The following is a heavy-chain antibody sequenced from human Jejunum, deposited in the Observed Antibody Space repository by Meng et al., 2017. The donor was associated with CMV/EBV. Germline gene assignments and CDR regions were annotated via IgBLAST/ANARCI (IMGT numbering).Heavy chain of an antibody. V-gene: IGHV3-48*03. CDR2: ISSSGGTI. J-gene: IGHJ3*01. D-gene: IGHD3-3*01. Sequence: FYAYEMSWVRQAPGKGLEWVSYISSSGGTIHYADSVKGRFTISRDNAKKLVNLQMISLRDEDTAVYYCARGIRVLEWLFVPNAFDLWGHGTTVTVSS. CDR3: ARGIRVLEWLFVPNAFDL. CDR1: FYAYE.